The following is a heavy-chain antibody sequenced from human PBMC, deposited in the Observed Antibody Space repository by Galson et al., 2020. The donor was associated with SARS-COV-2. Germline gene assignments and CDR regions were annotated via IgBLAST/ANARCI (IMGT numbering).Heavy chain of an antibody. CDR2: IIGSGGSP. CDR1: GFTFSSYP. V-gene: IGHV3-23*01. Sequence: GESLKIPCAASGFTFSSYPMSWVRQAPGKGPEWVSAIIGSGGSPYYADTVKGRFTISRDNSKNTLYLQRNSLGAEDTAVYYCAKDPILSGNVPAAIRYYCMDVLGKGNAVTGSS. J-gene: IGHJ6*03. D-gene: IGHD2-2*01. CDR3: AKDPILSGNVPAAIRYYCMDV.